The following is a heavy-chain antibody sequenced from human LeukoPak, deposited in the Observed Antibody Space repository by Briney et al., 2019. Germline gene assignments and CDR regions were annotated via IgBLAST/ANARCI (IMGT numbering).Heavy chain of an antibody. V-gene: IGHV1-46*01. CDR3: AAAHRYCSSTSCYAGAPHYYYGMDV. CDR2: INPSGGST. CDR1: GYTFTSYY. D-gene: IGHD2-2*01. J-gene: IGHJ6*02. Sequence: ASVKVSCKASGYTFTSYYMHWVRQAPGQGLEWTGIINPSGGSTTYAQKFQGRVTVTRDTSTSTVYMELSSLRSEDTAVYYCAAAHRYCSSTSCYAGAPHYYYGMDVWGQGTTVTVSS.